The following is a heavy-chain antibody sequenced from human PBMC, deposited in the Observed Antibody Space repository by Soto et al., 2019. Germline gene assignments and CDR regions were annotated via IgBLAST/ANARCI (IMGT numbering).Heavy chain of an antibody. J-gene: IGHJ5*02. V-gene: IGHV1-69*01. Sequence: QVQLVQSGAEVKKPGSSVKVSCKASGGTFSSYAISWARQAPGQGLEWMGGIIPTFDTTNYAQKFQGRVTITADESTSTAYMELSSLRSEDTGVYYCARAGDGYPLGWFDPWGQGTLVTVSS. CDR2: IIPTFDTT. D-gene: IGHD5-12*01. CDR1: GGTFSSYA. CDR3: ARAGDGYPLGWFDP.